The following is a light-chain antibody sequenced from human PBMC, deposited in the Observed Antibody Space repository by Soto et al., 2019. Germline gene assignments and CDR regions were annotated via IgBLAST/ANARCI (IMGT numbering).Light chain of an antibody. CDR2: DVS. CDR1: SSDVGGYNY. J-gene: IGLJ1*01. V-gene: IGLV2-11*01. Sequence: QSALPQPRSASGSPGQSITISCTGTSSDVGGYNYVSWYQQHPAKAPKLIIFDVSKRPSGVPNRFSGSKSGNTASLTISGLRAEDEADYYCCSYVGRNTYVFGTGTKVTVL. CDR3: CSYVGRNTYV.